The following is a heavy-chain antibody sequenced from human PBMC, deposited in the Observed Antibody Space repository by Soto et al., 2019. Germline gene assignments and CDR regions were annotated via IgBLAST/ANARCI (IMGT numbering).Heavy chain of an antibody. J-gene: IGHJ4*02. CDR3: AVEMATIRGTFDY. V-gene: IGHV4-59*01. D-gene: IGHD5-12*01. Sequence: PSETLSLTCTVSGGSISSYYWSWIRQPPGKGLEWIGYIYYSGSTNYNPSLKSRVTRSVDTSKNQFSLKLSSVTAADTAVYYCAVEMATIRGTFDYWGQGTLVTVSS. CDR2: IYYSGST. CDR1: GGSISSYY.